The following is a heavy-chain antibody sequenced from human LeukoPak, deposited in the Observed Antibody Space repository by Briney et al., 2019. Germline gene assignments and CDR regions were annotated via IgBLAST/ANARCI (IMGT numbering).Heavy chain of an antibody. J-gene: IGHJ4*02. Sequence: GASVKVSCKASGYTFTSYGISWVRQAPGQGLEWMGWISAYNGNTNYAQKLQGRVTMTTDTSTSTAYMELRSLRSDDTAVYYCAREPYYYDSSGYGYFDYWGQGTLVTVSS. CDR1: GYTFTSYG. D-gene: IGHD3-22*01. V-gene: IGHV1-18*01. CDR3: AREPYYYDSSGYGYFDY. CDR2: ISAYNGNT.